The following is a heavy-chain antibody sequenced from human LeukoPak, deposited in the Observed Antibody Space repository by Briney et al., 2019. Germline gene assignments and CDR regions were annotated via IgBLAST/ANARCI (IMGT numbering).Heavy chain of an antibody. V-gene: IGHV1-18*01. CDR3: ARDLGYSSGWYHYYYYMDV. J-gene: IGHJ6*03. Sequence: ASVKVSCKASGYTFTSYGISWVRQAPGQGLEWMGWISAYNGNTNYAQKLQGRVTMTTDTSSSTAYMELRSLRSDDTAVYYCARDLGYSSGWYHYYYYMDVWGKGTTVTVSS. D-gene: IGHD6-19*01. CDR2: ISAYNGNT. CDR1: GYTFTSYG.